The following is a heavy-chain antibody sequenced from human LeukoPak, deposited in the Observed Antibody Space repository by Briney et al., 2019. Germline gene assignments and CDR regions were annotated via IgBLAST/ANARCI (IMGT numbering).Heavy chain of an antibody. V-gene: IGHV3-48*03. CDR1: GFTFSSYE. CDR2: ISSSGGTI. Sequence: GGSLRLSCAASGFTFSSYEMNWVRQAPGKGLEWISYISSSGGTIYYADSVKGRFTVSRDNAKRSLYLQMNSLRAEDTAVYYCARDDCSSISCYHNWFDPWGQGTLVTVSS. CDR3: ARDDCSSISCYHNWFDP. J-gene: IGHJ5*02. D-gene: IGHD2-2*01.